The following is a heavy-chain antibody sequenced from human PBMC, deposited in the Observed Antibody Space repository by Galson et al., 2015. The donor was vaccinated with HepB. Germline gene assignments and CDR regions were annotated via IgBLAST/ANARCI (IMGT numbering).Heavy chain of an antibody. J-gene: IGHJ4*02. CDR2: ISYDGSNK. V-gene: IGHV3-30-3*01. Sequence: SLRLSCAASGFTFSSYAMHWVRQAPGKGLEWVAVISYDGSNKYYADSVKGRFTISRDNSKNTLYLQMNSLRAEDTAVYYCARDLVGDTAMATGFCDYWGQGTLVTVSS. D-gene: IGHD5-18*01. CDR3: ARDLVGDTAMATGFCDY. CDR1: GFTFSSYA.